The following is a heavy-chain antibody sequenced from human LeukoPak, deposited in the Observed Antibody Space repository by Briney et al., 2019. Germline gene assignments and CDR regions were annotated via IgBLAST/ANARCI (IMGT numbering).Heavy chain of an antibody. V-gene: IGHV4-31*11. CDR1: GDSISNYGSY. CDR3: ARAPIRLGPAEDL. J-gene: IGHJ5*02. D-gene: IGHD2-2*01. Sequence: PSETLSLTCVVSGDSISNYGSYWSWIRHHPKKGLEWMGYINHRGTTYYSPSLKSRLAFSLDVSKNLLSLNLTSVTAADTAIYFCARAPIRLGPAEDLWGQGIPVTVSS. CDR2: INHRGTT.